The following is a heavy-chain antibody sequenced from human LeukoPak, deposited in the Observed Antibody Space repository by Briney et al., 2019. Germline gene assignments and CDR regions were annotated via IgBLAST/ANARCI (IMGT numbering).Heavy chain of an antibody. CDR1: GFTFSNYG. V-gene: IGHV3-33*01. Sequence: GGSLRLSCAASGFTFSNYGMHWVRQAPGKGLEWVSLMWYDGTNKYYADFVRGRFSISRDNSKNTLFLQMNSLTVEDTAVYYCARDSFGGYSASPVDFWGQGTLVTVSS. D-gene: IGHD5-12*01. CDR3: ARDSFGGYSASPVDF. CDR2: MWYDGTNK. J-gene: IGHJ4*02.